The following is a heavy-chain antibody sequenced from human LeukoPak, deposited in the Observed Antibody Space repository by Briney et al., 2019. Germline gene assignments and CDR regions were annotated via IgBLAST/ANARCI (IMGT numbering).Heavy chain of an antibody. CDR1: GFTLSTYT. V-gene: IGHV3-23*01. Sequence: GRSLRLSCAASGFTLSTYTMSWVRQAPGKGLEWVSAIIGSVGDTYYADSVKGRFTISRENSKNTLYLQMNSLRAEDTAVYYCARDGYYYDSGGQYYFDYWGQGTLVTVSS. J-gene: IGHJ4*02. CDR3: ARDGYYYDSGGQYYFDY. D-gene: IGHD3-22*01. CDR2: IIGSVGDT.